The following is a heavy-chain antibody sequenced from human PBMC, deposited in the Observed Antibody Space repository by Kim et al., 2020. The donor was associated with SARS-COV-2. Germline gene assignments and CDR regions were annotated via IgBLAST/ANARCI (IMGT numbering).Heavy chain of an antibody. D-gene: IGHD3-10*01. J-gene: IGHJ4*02. CDR3: ARNNRSGSYPVHFDD. Sequence: SSRFQGSVTLSNDKSISTAYLQWSSLKASDTAVYYCARNNRSGSYPVHFDDWGQGTLVTVSS. V-gene: IGHV5-10-1*01.